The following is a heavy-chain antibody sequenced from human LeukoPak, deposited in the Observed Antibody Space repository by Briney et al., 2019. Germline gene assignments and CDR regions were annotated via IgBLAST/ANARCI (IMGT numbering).Heavy chain of an antibody. CDR3: ARGDCSSTSCYPSLYYLDY. V-gene: IGHV1-69*13. J-gene: IGHJ4*02. Sequence: SVKVSCKASGGTFSSYAISWVRQAPGQGLEWMGGIIPIFGTANYAQKFQGRVTITADESTSTAYMELSSLRSEDTAVYYCARGDCSSTSCYPSLYYLDYWGQGTLVTVSS. CDR1: GGTFSSYA. CDR2: IIPIFGTA. D-gene: IGHD2-2*01.